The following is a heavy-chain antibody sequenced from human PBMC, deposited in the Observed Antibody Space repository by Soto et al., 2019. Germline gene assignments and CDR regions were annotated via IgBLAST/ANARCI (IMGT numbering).Heavy chain of an antibody. CDR2: IYSGGST. CDR3: ARGSLDYGDYLGWFDP. CDR1: GFTVSSNY. D-gene: IGHD4-17*01. V-gene: IGHV3-66*01. Sequence: EVQLVESGGGLVQPGGSLRLSCAASGFTVSSNYMSWVRQAPGKGLEWVSVIYSGGSTYYADSVKGRFTISRDNSKNTRYLQMNSLRAEDTAVYYCARGSLDYGDYLGWFDPWGQGTLVTVSS. J-gene: IGHJ5*02.